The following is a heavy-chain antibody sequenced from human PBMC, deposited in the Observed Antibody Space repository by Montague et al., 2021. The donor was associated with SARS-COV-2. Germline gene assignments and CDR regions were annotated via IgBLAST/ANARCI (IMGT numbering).Heavy chain of an antibody. CDR3: ARDPSRQPLLYPIGDYYYGMDV. D-gene: IGHD2-2*02. CDR1: GGSISSSSYY. CDR2: IYYSGST. Sequence: SETLSLTCTVSGGSISSSSYYWGWIRQAPGKGLEWIRSIYYSGSTYYNPSLKSRVTISVVTSKNQFSLKLCSVTAADTAVYYCARDPSRQPLLYPIGDYYYGMDVWGQGTTVTVSS. V-gene: IGHV4-39*07. J-gene: IGHJ6*02.